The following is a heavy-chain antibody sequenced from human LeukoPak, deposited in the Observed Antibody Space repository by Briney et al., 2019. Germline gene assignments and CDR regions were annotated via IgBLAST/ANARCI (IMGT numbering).Heavy chain of an antibody. V-gene: IGHV1-69*05. CDR1: GGTFSSYA. J-gene: IGHJ4*02. CDR2: IIPIFGTA. D-gene: IGHD1-26*01. Sequence: ASVQVSCKASGGTFSSYAINLVRQAPGQGLEWMGGIIPIFGTANYAQKFQGRVTITTDESTSTAYMELSSLRSEDTAVYYCARLFARGGEISGSYFYYWGQGTLVTVSS. CDR3: ARLFARGGEISGSYFYY.